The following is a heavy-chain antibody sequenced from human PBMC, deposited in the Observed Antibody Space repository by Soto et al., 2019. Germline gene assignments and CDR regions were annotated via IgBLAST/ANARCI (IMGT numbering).Heavy chain of an antibody. D-gene: IGHD2-8*02. V-gene: IGHV3-23*01. CDR1: SFTFSIHA. CDR3: ANLGDTGARGGFGWFDP. CDR2: ITGSGYST. Sequence: GGSLILSCAASSFTFSIHALSWVRQSPGKGLEWVSTITGSGYSTYYTDSVKGRFTISRDNSKNTLYLQMNNLRAEDTAVYYSANLGDTGARGGFGWFDPGGQGPLVTVS. J-gene: IGHJ5*02.